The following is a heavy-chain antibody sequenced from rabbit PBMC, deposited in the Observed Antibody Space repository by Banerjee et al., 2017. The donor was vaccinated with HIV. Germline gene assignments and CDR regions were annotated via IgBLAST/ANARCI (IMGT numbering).Heavy chain of an antibody. J-gene: IGHJ4*01. D-gene: IGHD1-1*01. CDR3: ARGTYTFIDYDL. Sequence: QSLEESGGDLVKPGASLTLTCTASGFFFSGNYWISWVRQAPGKGLEWIACIYAGSSCSTYYASWAKGRFTISETSSTTVTLQMTGLPAADTATYFCARGTYTFIDYDLWVPGILVTVS. CDR1: GFFFSGNYW. V-gene: IGHV1S40*01. CDR2: IYAGSSCST.